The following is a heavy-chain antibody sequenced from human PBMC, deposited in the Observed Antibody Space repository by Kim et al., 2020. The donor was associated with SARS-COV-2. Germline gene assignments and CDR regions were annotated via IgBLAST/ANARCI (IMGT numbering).Heavy chain of an antibody. D-gene: IGHD2-21*02. CDR3: ADPRGGVTDF. V-gene: IGHV3-23*01. Sequence: SADTVTGRYTISRDTSKHTLYLQMNSLRAEDTSVYYCADPRGGVTDFWGQGTLVTVSS. J-gene: IGHJ4*02.